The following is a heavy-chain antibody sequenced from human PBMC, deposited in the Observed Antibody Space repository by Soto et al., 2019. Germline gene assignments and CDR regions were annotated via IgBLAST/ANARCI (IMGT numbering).Heavy chain of an antibody. D-gene: IGHD3-10*01. J-gene: IGHJ4*02. Sequence: VHLVESGGGLVQSGGSLRLSCAASGFTFSSYWMHWVRQAPGKGLVWVSRIKGDGISTNYADSVKGRFTISRDNAKDTVFLQMNGLSADDTAVYYCARGAMGNYYNGYWGQGTLVTVS. CDR2: IKGDGIST. V-gene: IGHV3-74*01. CDR3: ARGAMGNYYNGY. CDR1: GFTFSSYW.